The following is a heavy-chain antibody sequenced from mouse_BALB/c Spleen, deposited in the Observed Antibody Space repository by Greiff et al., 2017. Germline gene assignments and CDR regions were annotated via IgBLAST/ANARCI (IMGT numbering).Heavy chain of an antibody. CDR2: ISTYYGDA. CDR3: ARSGTAICDY. J-gene: IGHJ2*01. D-gene: IGHD1-2*01. Sequence: VQLQQSGAELVRPGVSVKISCKGSGYTFTDYAMHWVKQSHAKSLEWIGVISTYYGDASYNQKFKGKATMTVDKSSSTAYMELARLTSEDSAIYYCARSGTAICDYWGQGTTLTGAS. CDR1: GYTFTDYA. V-gene: IGHV1S137*01.